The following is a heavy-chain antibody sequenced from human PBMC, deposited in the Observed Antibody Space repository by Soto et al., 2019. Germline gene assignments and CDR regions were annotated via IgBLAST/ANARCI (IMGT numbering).Heavy chain of an antibody. V-gene: IGHV1-18*01. D-gene: IGHD5-18*01. CDR1: GYTFTSYG. Sequence: QVQLVQSGAEVKQPGASVKVSCKASGYTFTSYGFSWVRQAPGQGLEWMGWISAYNGNTNYAQKLQGRVTMTADTSTSTAYMELRSLRADDTAVYYFARANNVETVNYCGQGTLVTVSS. J-gene: IGHJ4*02. CDR3: ARANNVETVNY. CDR2: ISAYNGNT.